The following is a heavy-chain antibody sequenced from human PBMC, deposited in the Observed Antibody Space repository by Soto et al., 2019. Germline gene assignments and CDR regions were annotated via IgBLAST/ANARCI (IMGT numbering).Heavy chain of an antibody. V-gene: IGHV3-33*01. CDR3: AGAPGSSLMDV. CDR2: IWYDGSNK. Sequence: QVQLVESGGGVVQPGRSLRLSCAASGFTFSSYGMHWVRQAPGKGLEWVAVIWYDGSNKYYADSVKGRFTISRDNYKNTLYQQMNSLRAEDTAVYYCAGAPGSSLMDVWGQGTTVTGSS. D-gene: IGHD1-1*01. CDR1: GFTFSSYG. J-gene: IGHJ6*02.